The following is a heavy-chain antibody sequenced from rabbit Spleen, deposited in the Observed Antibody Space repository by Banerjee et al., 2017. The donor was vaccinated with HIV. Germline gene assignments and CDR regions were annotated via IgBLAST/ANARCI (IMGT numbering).Heavy chain of an antibody. D-gene: IGHD1-1*01. V-gene: IGHV1S40*01. CDR2: IDSGSSGFT. J-gene: IGHJ6*01. CDR3: ARDTSSSFSSYGMDL. Sequence: EESGGDLVKPGASLTLTCTASGVSFSGDSYMCWVRQAPGKGLEWIACIDSGSSGFTYYASWAKGRFTISKTSSTTVTLQMTRLTAADTATYFCARDTSSSFSSYGMDLWGQGTLVTVS. CDR1: GVSFSGDSY.